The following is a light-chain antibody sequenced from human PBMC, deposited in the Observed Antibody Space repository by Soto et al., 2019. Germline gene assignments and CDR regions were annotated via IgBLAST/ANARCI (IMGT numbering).Light chain of an antibody. CDR3: SSYINFITVV. V-gene: IGLV2-14*01. Sequence: QSTLTQPASVSGSPGQSITISCTGTSNDIGTYNYVSWYQQHPGKAPKLIIYEVSNRPSGVSNRFSGSKSGNTASLSISGLQAEDEADYYCSSYINFITVVFGRGTKVTVL. J-gene: IGLJ2*01. CDR1: SNDIGTYNY. CDR2: EVS.